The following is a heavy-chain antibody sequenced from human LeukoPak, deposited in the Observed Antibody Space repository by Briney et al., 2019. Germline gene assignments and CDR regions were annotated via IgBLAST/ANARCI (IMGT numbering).Heavy chain of an antibody. D-gene: IGHD3-22*01. CDR1: GYTFTGYY. Sequence: ASVKVSCKASGYTFTGYYMHWVRQAPGQGLEWMGIINPSGGSTSYAQKFQGRVTMTRDMSTSTVYMELSSLRSEDTAVYYCARGSLSNYDSSGYNAFDIWGQGTMVTVSS. CDR3: ARGSLSNYDSSGYNAFDI. CDR2: INPSGGST. V-gene: IGHV1-46*01. J-gene: IGHJ3*02.